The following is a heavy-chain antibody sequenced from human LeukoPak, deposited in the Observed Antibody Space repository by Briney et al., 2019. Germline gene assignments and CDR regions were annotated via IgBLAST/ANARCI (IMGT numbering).Heavy chain of an antibody. V-gene: IGHV3-23*01. Sequence: GGSLRLSCAASGFTFSAYGMNWVRQAPGKGLEWVSTISTNSANTYYTDSVKGRFTISRENSKDTLFMQMNSLRAEDTAVYYCAKGQSTIATRSFDSWGQGTLVTVSS. CDR3: AKGQSTIATRSFDS. D-gene: IGHD6-6*01. CDR1: GFTFSAYG. CDR2: ISTNSANT. J-gene: IGHJ4*02.